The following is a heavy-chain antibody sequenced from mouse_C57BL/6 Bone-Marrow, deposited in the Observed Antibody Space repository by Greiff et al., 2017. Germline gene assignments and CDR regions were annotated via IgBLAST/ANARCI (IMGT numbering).Heavy chain of an antibody. CDR1: GYTFTDYY. CDR2: INPYNGGT. J-gene: IGHJ4*01. V-gene: IGHV1-19*01. CDR3: ARRLITTVVATDYAMDY. Sequence: DVKLVESGPVLVKPGASVKMSCKASGYTFTDYYMNWVKQSHGKSLEWIGVINPYNGGTSYNQKFKGKATLTVDKSSSTAYMELNSLTSEDSAVYYCARRLITTVVATDYAMDYWGQGTSVTVSS. D-gene: IGHD1-1*01.